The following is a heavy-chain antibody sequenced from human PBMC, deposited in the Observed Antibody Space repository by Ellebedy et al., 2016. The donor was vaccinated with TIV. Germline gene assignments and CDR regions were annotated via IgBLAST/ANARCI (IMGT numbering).Heavy chain of an antibody. J-gene: IGHJ1*01. CDR1: GFTVRGNY. D-gene: IGHD4-11*01. CDR2: IYSGGST. Sequence: GESLKISCAASGFTVRGNYMSWVRQAPGEGLEWVSIIYSGGSTYYADSVKGRFTISRDNSKNTVYLQMDSLRAEDTAVYYCARATVTDTPIEYFQHWGQGTLVTVSS. V-gene: IGHV3-66*01. CDR3: ARATVTDTPIEYFQH.